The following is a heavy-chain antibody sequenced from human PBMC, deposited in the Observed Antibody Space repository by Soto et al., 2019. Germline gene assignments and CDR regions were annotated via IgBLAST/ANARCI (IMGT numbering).Heavy chain of an antibody. Sequence: GSLILSCDASGFTLSSYWMHWVRQAPGTGLVWVSRINSDGSSTSYADSVTGRCTISRDNAKNELYLQMNSLRAEDTAGYYCVRDMDDGIGDDAFDIWGQGTMVTVSS. CDR3: VRDMDDGIGDDAFDI. CDR2: INSDGSST. CDR1: GFTLSSYW. D-gene: IGHD3-10*01. V-gene: IGHV3-74*01. J-gene: IGHJ3*02.